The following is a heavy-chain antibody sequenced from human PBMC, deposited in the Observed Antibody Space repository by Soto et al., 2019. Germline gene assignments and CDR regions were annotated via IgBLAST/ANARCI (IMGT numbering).Heavy chain of an antibody. V-gene: IGHV4-34*01. D-gene: IGHD3-9*01. CDR1: GGSFSGYY. Sequence: SETLPLTCAVYGGSFSGYYWSWIRQPPGKGLEWIGEINHSGSTNYNPSLKSRVTISVDTSKNQFSLKLSSVTAADTAVYYCARGLRYFDWLLYHGYYYGMDVWGQGTTVTVSS. CDR3: ARGLRYFDWLLYHGYYYGMDV. CDR2: INHSGST. J-gene: IGHJ6*02.